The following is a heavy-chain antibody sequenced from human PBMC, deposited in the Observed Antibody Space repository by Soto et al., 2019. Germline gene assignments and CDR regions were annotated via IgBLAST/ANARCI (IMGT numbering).Heavy chain of an antibody. Sequence: GSLRLSCAASGFRFDDYNIHWVRQAPGKGLEWVSLITWNGGNSYYADSVKGRFTISRDGTTESVSLQMTSLKREDTGLYFCARETLSYGSALDVWGQGTTVTVSS. CDR1: GFRFDDYN. CDR3: ARETLSYGSALDV. CDR2: ITWNGGNS. V-gene: IGHV3-43*01. J-gene: IGHJ6*02. D-gene: IGHD3-16*01.